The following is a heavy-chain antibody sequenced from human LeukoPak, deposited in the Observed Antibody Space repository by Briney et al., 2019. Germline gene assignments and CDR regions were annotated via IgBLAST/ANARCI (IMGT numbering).Heavy chain of an antibody. J-gene: IGHJ5*02. CDR3: ASLDTAKQPLANH. Sequence: SGGSLRPPCVASGFTVSNHWMSWVRQAPRKGLEWVANIREERGQEYYVDSVKGRFTISKNSAKNSLYLQMNTLRVEDTAMYYCASLDTAKQPLANHWGQGTLVTVSS. D-gene: IGHD5-18*01. CDR2: IREERGQE. CDR1: GFTVSNHW. V-gene: IGHV3-7*03.